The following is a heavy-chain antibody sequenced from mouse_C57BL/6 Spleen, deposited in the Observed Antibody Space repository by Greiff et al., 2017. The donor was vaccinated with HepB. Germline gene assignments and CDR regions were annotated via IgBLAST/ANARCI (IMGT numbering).Heavy chain of an antibody. CDR3: ARTDAYCGVAY. J-gene: IGHJ4*01. D-gene: IGHD1-1*02. CDR2: IYPNSGST. CDR1: GYTFTGYC. V-gene: IGHV1-64*01. Sequence: QVQLQQSGAELVKPGASVKLSCKASGYTFTGYCMNWVKQRPGQGLEWIGVIYPNSGSTNYNEKFKSEATLTVDKSSSTAYVQLRSLTSEDSAVYYYARTDAYCGVAYWGQGTSVTVSS.